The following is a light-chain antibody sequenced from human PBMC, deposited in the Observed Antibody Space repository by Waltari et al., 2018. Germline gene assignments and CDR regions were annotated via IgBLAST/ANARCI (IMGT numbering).Light chain of an antibody. J-gene: IGLJ2*01. CDR1: TLAKKY. V-gene: IGLV3-25*03. CDR3: QSTDSSDSLFL. Sequence: SHDLTQPPSVSVSPGQTARISCSGDTLAKKYVSWYQQRPGQAPVMLIYIDSVRPSEIPWRLSDTSSGTTATLTITGVQAEDEADYYCQSTDSSDSLFLFGGGTKLTFV. CDR2: IDS.